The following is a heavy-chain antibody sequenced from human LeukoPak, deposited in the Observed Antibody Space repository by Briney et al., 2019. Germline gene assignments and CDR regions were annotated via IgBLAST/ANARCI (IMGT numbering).Heavy chain of an antibody. D-gene: IGHD5-18*01. J-gene: IGHJ4*02. V-gene: IGHV3-48*01. CDR1: GCTFSSYC. Sequence: GTLTLTCAASGCTFSSYCRTWVRQAPGKGLEWVSYISSSSNIYYADSVKGRFTISRDNAKNSLYLQMNSLRAEDTAVFYCARVRGNGYGNYYFDYWGQGSLVTVSS. CDR2: ISSSSNI. CDR3: ARVRGNGYGNYYFDY.